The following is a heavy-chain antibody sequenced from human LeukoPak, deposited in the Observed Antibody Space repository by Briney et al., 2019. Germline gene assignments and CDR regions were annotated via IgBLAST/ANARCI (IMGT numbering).Heavy chain of an antibody. CDR2: INPSGGST. CDR1: GYTFTSYY. J-gene: IGHJ4*02. Sequence: ASVKVSCKASGYTFTSYYMHWVRQAPGQGLEWMGIINPSGGSTSYAQKFQGRVTMTRDTSTSTVYVELSSLRSEDTAVYYCARDRKGPGSGSYLYYFDYWGQGTLVTVSS. CDR3: ARDRKGPGSGSYLYYFDY. V-gene: IGHV1-46*01. D-gene: IGHD3-10*01.